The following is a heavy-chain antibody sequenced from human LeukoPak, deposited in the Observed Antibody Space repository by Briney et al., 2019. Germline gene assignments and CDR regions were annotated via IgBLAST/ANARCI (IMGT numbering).Heavy chain of an antibody. V-gene: IGHV3-30*03. CDR3: ARAGVAGTKYYYDSSGYYYYNWFDP. J-gene: IGHJ5*02. CDR2: ISYDGSNK. CDR1: GFTFSSYG. Sequence: GGSLRLSCAASGFTFSSYGMHWVRQAPGKGLEWVAVISYDGSNKYYADSVKGRFTISRDNSKNTPYLQMNSLRAEDTAVYYCARAGVAGTKYYYDSSGYYYYNWFDPWGQGTLVTVSS. D-gene: IGHD3-22*01.